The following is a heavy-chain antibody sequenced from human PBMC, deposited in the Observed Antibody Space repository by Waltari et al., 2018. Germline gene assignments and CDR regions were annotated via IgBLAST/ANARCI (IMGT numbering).Heavy chain of an antibody. D-gene: IGHD3-3*01. J-gene: IGHJ4*02. CDR2: MIPIFGTA. CDR1: GGTFSSYA. V-gene: IGHV1-69*12. Sequence: QVQLVQSGAEVKKPGSSVKVSCKASGGTFSSYAISWVRQAPGHGLEWMGGMIPIFGTANYAQKFQGRVTITADESTSTAYMELSSLRSEYTAVYYCARDGDYDFWSGYGYWGQGTLVTVSS. CDR3: ARDGDYDFWSGYGY.